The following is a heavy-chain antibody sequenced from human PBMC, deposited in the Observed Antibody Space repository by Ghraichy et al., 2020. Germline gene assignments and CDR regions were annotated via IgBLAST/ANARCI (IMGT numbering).Heavy chain of an antibody. D-gene: IGHD6-19*01. Sequence: SETLSLTCAVYGGSFSGYYWSWIRQPPGKGLEWIGEINHSGSTNYNPSLKSRVTISVDTSKNQFSLKLSSVTAADTAVYYCARTARQWTDFGGWYLLFDYWGQGTLVTVSS. CDR1: GGSFSGYY. CDR2: INHSGST. J-gene: IGHJ4*02. V-gene: IGHV4-34*01. CDR3: ARTARQWTDFGGWYLLFDY.